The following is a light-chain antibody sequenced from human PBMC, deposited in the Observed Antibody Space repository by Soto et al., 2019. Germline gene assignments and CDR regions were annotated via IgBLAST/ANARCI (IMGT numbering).Light chain of an antibody. Sequence: DIQMTQSPFSLAASVGDRVTVSCRSSQNIDTFLNWYRHKPGKAPELLIFGASRLNSGVPSRFSGGGSGTEFTLNISSLQPEDLATYYCQQTYSTLALTFGGGTKVEI. CDR3: QQTYSTLALT. V-gene: IGKV1-39*01. J-gene: IGKJ4*01. CDR1: QNIDTF. CDR2: GAS.